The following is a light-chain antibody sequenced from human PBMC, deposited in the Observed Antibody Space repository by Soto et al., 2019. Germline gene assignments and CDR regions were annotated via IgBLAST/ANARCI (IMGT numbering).Light chain of an antibody. CDR3: QQYNSYPWT. CDR2: DAS. Sequence: DIQMTQSPSTLPASVGDRVTITCRANQSISTWLAWYQQKPGKAPNLLIYDASTLHSGVPSRFSGGGSGTEFTLTISSLQPDDFATYYCQQYNSYPWTFGQGTKVDIK. J-gene: IGKJ1*01. CDR1: QSISTW. V-gene: IGKV1-5*01.